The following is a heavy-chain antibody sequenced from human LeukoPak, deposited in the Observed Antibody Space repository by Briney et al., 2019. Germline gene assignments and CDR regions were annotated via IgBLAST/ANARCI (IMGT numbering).Heavy chain of an antibody. Sequence: GGSLRLSCAASGFTFSSYEMNWVRQAPGKGLEWVSYVSSSGSTIYYADSVKGRFTISRDNAKNSLYLQMNSLRAEDTAVYYCARDVPVDDVFDLWGQGTVVTVSS. J-gene: IGHJ3*01. CDR2: VSSSGSTI. CDR3: ARDVPVDDVFDL. CDR1: GFTFSSYE. V-gene: IGHV3-48*03.